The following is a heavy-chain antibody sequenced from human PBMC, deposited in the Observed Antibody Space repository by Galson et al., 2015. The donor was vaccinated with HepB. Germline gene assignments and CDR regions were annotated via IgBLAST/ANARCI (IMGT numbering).Heavy chain of an antibody. CDR1: GFTFSSYG. J-gene: IGHJ6*02. V-gene: IGHV3-23*01. CDR2: ISGSGGST. D-gene: IGHD3-10*01. CDR3: AKVKADRGHYYYGMDV. Sequence: SLRLSCAVSGFTFSSYGMSWVRQAPGKGLEWVSAISGSGGSTYYADSVKGRFTISRDNSKNTLYLQMNSLRAEDTAVYYCAKVKADRGHYYYGMDVWGQGTTVTVSS.